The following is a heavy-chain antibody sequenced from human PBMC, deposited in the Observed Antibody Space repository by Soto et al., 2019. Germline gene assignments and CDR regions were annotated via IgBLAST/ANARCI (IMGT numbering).Heavy chain of an antibody. CDR3: ARDRAHFYESSGRLDL. CDR2: ICYSGST. CDR1: GDSMDNGDYF. J-gene: IGHJ4*02. Sequence: PSETLSLTCSVSGDSMDNGDYFWTWIRQTPGKGLQWIGYICYSGSTFYNPSLKTRLARSVDTSKNQFSVRQRSVSAADTAVYYWARDRAHFYESSGRLDLWGQGMLVTVSS. D-gene: IGHD3-22*01. V-gene: IGHV4-30-4*01.